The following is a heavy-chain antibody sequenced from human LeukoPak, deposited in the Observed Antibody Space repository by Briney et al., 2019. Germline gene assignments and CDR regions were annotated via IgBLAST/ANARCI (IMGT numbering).Heavy chain of an antibody. CDR2: INHSGST. CDR3: ARGQPEYGGTNWFDP. CDR1: GGSFSGYY. D-gene: IGHD2-15*01. Sequence: PSETLSLTCAVYGGSFSGYYWSWIRQPPGKGLEWIGEINHSGSTNYTPSLKSRVTISVDTSKNQFSLKLSSVTAADTAVYYCARGQPEYGGTNWFDPWGQGTLVTVSS. V-gene: IGHV4-34*01. J-gene: IGHJ5*02.